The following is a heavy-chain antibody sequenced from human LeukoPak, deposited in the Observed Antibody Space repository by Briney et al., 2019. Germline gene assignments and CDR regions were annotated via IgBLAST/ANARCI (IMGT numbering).Heavy chain of an antibody. CDR1: GFTFSSYS. D-gene: IGHD3-10*01. CDR2: ISSSSSYI. J-gene: IGHJ4*02. Sequence: GGSLRLSCAASGFTFSSYSMNWVRQAPGKGLEWVSSISSSSSYIYYADSVKGRFTISRDNAKNSLYLQMNSLRAEDTAVYYCARDPLLGYDSGSPSGYWGQGTLVTVSS. CDR3: ARDPLLGYDSGSPSGY. V-gene: IGHV3-21*01.